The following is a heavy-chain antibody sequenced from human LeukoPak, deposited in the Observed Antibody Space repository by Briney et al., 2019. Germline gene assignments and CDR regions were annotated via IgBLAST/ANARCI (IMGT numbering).Heavy chain of an antibody. CDR1: GGSISSYY. CDR2: IYYSGST. D-gene: IGHD6-13*01. V-gene: IGHV4-59*08. CDR3: ARRYSSSWYGWYFDY. Sequence: PSETLSLTCTVSGGSISSYYWSWIRQPAGKGLEWIGYIYYSGSTNYNPSLKSRVTISVDTSKNQFSLKLSSVTAADTAVYYCARRYSSSWYGWYFDYWGQGTLVTVSS. J-gene: IGHJ4*02.